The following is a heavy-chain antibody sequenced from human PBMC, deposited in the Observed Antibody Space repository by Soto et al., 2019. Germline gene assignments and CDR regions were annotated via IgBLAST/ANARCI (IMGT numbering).Heavy chain of an antibody. J-gene: IGHJ5*02. CDR1: GGSISSGGYY. V-gene: IGHV4-31*03. D-gene: IGHD6-19*01. Sequence: SETLSLTCTVSGGSISSGGYYWSWIRQHPGKGLEWIGYIYYSGSTYYNPSLKSRVTISVDTSKNQFSLKLSSVTAADTAVYYCARERYSSGWYMNWFDPWGQGTLVTVSS. CDR2: IYYSGST. CDR3: ARERYSSGWYMNWFDP.